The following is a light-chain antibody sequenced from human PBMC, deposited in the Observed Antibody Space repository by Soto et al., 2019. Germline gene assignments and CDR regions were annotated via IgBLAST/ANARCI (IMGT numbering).Light chain of an antibody. CDR3: QQYNNWPRT. CDR2: GAS. J-gene: IGKJ1*01. CDR1: QSVSSN. Sequence: IIVAQSPAPLSLSPGGKATLSCRASQSVSSNLAWYQQKPGQAPRLLIYGASTRATGIPARFSGSGSGTEFTLTISSLQSEDFAVYYCQQYNNWPRTFGQGTKVDIK. V-gene: IGKV3-15*01.